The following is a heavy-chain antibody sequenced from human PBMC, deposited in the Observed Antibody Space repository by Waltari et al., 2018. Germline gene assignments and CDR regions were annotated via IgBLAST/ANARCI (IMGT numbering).Heavy chain of an antibody. CDR2: IRYDGSNK. Sequence: QVQLVESGGGVVQPGGSLRLSCAASGFTFSSSGMHWARHAPGTGLEWVVFIRYDGSNKYYADSVKGRFTISRDNSKNTLYLQMNSLRAEDTAVYYCAKGYTEWGIAARPGSFGYWGQGTLVTVSS. CDR3: AKGYTEWGIAARPGSFGY. D-gene: IGHD6-6*01. V-gene: IGHV3-30*02. CDR1: GFTFSSSG. J-gene: IGHJ4*02.